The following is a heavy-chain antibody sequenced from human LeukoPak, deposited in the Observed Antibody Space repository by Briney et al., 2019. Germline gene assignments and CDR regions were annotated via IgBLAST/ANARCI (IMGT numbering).Heavy chain of an antibody. CDR1: GLTFSTSG. CDR3: ATETNGRHYDY. CDR2: VGPTGSDR. Sequence: GGSLRLSCTASGLTFSTSGFNWVRQAPGKGLEWVASVGPTGSDRYHADSIKGRFTISRDNANNFLYLQMNSLRAEDTAVYYCATETNGRHYDYWGQGTLLTVSS. J-gene: IGHJ4*02. D-gene: IGHD1-14*01. V-gene: IGHV3-21*06.